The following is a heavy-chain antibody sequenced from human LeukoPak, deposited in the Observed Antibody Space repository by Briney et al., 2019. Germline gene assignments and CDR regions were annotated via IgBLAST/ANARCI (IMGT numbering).Heavy chain of an antibody. J-gene: IGHJ6*03. V-gene: IGHV4-30-2*01. CDR2: IYHSGST. CDR3: ASQSGDYYMDV. Sequence: PSQTLSLTCTVSGGSISSGGYYWSWIRQPPGKGLEWIGYIYHSGSTYYNPSLKSRVTISVDRSKNQFSLKLSSVTAADTAVYYCASQSGDYYMDVWGKGTTVTVSS. CDR1: GGSISSGGYY.